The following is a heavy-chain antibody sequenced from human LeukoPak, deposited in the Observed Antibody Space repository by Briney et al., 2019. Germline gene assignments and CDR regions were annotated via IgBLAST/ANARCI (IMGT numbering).Heavy chain of an antibody. CDR1: GFSFSDYW. CDR3: ARTPGPGPENY. J-gene: IGHJ4*02. D-gene: IGHD1-14*01. V-gene: IGHV3-7*01. Sequence: PGGSLRLSCAASGFSFSDYWMNWVRQAPGKGLGWVANINQDESEKYYVHFVKGRFTISRDNAKNSLYLQMNSLRVENTAVYYCARTPGPGPENYWGQGTLVTVSS. CDR2: INQDESEK.